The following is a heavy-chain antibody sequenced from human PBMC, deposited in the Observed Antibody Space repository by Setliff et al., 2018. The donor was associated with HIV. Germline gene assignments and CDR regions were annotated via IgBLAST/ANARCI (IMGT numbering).Heavy chain of an antibody. J-gene: IGHJ4*02. V-gene: IGHV4-34*01. CDR2: IDHTGSA. CDR1: GGSFSAYY. D-gene: IGHD6-19*01. Sequence: PSETLSLTCAVSGGSFSAYYCTWIRQSPHKGLEWVGEIDHTGSAYYNPSLTSRVTISVDTSKNRFSLELSSVTAADTALYYCARGPRVSAAVVETPSAYWGQGTRVTVSS. CDR3: ARGPRVSAAVVETPSAY.